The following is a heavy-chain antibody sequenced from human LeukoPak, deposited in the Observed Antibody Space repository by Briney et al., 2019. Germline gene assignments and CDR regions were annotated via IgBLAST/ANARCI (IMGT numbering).Heavy chain of an antibody. Sequence: SETLSLTCTVSGGSISSYYWSWIRQPPGKGLEWIGYIYYSGSTNYNPSLKSRVTISVDTSKNQFSLMLSSVTAADTAVYYCARGGGSGYDFGGFDYWGQGTLVTVSS. CDR1: GGSISSYY. D-gene: IGHD5-12*01. CDR3: ARGGGSGYDFGGFDY. V-gene: IGHV4-59*01. J-gene: IGHJ4*02. CDR2: IYYSGST.